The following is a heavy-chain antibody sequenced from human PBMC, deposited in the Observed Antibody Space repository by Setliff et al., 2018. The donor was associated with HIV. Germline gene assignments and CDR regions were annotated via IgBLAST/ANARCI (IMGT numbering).Heavy chain of an antibody. CDR3: AREIRAGNYPPYNYYFYMDV. CDR1: GFTFSSYW. Sequence: PGGSLRLSCAASGFTFSSYWINWVRQAPGKGLEWVSIIWYDGSNKYYADSVKGRFTISRDNSKNTLYLQMSSLRAEDTAVYYCAREIRAGNYPPYNYYFYMDVWGKGTTVTVSS. V-gene: IGHV3-33*08. D-gene: IGHD4-4*01. CDR2: IWYDGSNK. J-gene: IGHJ6*03.